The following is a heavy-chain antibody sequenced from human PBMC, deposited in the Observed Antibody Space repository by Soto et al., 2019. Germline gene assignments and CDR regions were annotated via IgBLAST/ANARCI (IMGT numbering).Heavy chain of an antibody. CDR1: GDTFSSYA. V-gene: IGHV1-69*12. Sequence: QVQVVQSGAEVKKPGSSMRVSCKASGDTFSSYAVNWVRQAPGQGLEWIGGIIPIFDSANFAPKFQGRVTITADESSSTTYLELSSLRSEDTAGYYCARSRGVGSDYYYYGMDVWGQGTTVTVSS. J-gene: IGHJ6*02. CDR3: ARSRGVGSDYYYYGMDV. CDR2: IIPIFDSA. D-gene: IGHD3-10*01.